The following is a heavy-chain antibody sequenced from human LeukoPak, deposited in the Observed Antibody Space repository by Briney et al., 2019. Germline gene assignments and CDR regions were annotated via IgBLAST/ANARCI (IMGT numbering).Heavy chain of an antibody. CDR2: ISYDGSNK. Sequence: PGGSLRLSCAASGFTFSSYGMHWVRQAPGKGLEWVAVISYDGSNKYFADSVKGRFTISRDNSKNTLYLQMDSLRAEDTAVYYCAREKYGRSWYADYWGQGTLVTVSS. D-gene: IGHD6-13*01. CDR3: AREKYGRSWYADY. V-gene: IGHV3-30*03. CDR1: GFTFSSYG. J-gene: IGHJ4*02.